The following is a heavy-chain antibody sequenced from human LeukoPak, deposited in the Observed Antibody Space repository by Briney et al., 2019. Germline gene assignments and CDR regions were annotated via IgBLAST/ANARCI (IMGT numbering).Heavy chain of an antibody. J-gene: IGHJ4*02. CDR2: ISYDGSNK. CDR1: GFTFSNYG. Sequence: GGSLRLSCAASGFTFSNYGVHWVRQAPGRGLEWVAVISYDGSNKYYADSVKGRFTISRDNSKNTLYLQMNNLRAEDTAVYYCAKVKVNYDSSGYLYFDYWGQGTLVTVSS. D-gene: IGHD3-22*01. V-gene: IGHV3-30*18. CDR3: AKVKVNYDSSGYLYFDY.